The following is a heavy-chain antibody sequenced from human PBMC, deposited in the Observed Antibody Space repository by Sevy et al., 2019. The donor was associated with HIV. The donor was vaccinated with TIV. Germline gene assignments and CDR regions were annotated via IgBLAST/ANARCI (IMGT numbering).Heavy chain of an antibody. D-gene: IGHD3-3*01. CDR2: IYSGGST. CDR3: ARAEWMDAWGKYGMDV. Sequence: GGSLRLSCAASGFTVSSNYMSWVRQAPGKGLEWVSVIYSGGSTYYADSVKGRFTISRDNSKNMLYLQMNSLRAEDTAVYYCARAEWMDAWGKYGMDVWGQRTTVTVSS. V-gene: IGHV3-53*01. CDR1: GFTVSSNY. J-gene: IGHJ6*02.